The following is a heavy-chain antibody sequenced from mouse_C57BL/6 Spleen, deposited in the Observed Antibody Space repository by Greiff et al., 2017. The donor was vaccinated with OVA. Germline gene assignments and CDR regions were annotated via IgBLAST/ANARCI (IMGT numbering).Heavy chain of an antibody. J-gene: IGHJ2*01. CDR1: GYTFTSYW. CDR3: ARRRVTGTHFDY. Sequence: QVQLQQPGAELVKPGASVKMSCKASGYTFTSYWITWVKQRPGQGLEWIGDIYPGSGSTNYNEKFKGKATLTVDTSSSTAYMQLSSLTSEDSAVYYCARRRVTGTHFDYWGQGTTLTVSS. D-gene: IGHD4-1*01. CDR2: IYPGSGST. V-gene: IGHV1-55*01.